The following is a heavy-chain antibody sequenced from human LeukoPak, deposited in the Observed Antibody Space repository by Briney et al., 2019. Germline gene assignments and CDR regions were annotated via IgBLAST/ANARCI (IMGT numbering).Heavy chain of an antibody. Sequence: GASVKVSCKASGYTFTSYYMHWVRQPPGQGLEWMGIINPNGGSTSYAQKFQGRVTMTRDMSTSTVYMELSSLRSEDTAVYYCARGASDQLLSGWFDPWGQGTLVTVSS. V-gene: IGHV1-46*01. CDR3: ARGASDQLLSGWFDP. CDR1: GYTFTSYY. D-gene: IGHD2-2*01. J-gene: IGHJ5*02. CDR2: INPNGGST.